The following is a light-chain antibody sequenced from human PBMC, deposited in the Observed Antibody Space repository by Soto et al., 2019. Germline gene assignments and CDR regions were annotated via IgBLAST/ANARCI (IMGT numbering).Light chain of an antibody. CDR2: ENK. J-gene: IGLJ2*01. CDR3: QSYDAGFVI. CDR1: SGSIANKY. Sequence: NFMLTQPHSVSEYPGKTVTISCTRSSGSIANKYVQWYQQRPGSAPTTVIYENKLRPSGGPGRFSGSTDASSNSASLTISGLQTEEEAEYYCQSYDAGFVIFGGGTKLTVL. V-gene: IGLV6-57*04.